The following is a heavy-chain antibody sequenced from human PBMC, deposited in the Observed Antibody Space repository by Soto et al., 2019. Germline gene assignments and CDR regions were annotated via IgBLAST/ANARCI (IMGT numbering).Heavy chain of an antibody. CDR2: IYYSGST. CDR1: GGSISSGDYY. J-gene: IGHJ6*02. V-gene: IGHV4-30-4*01. CDR3: ARVVGFWSGYYYYGMDV. D-gene: IGHD3-3*01. Sequence: QVQLQESGPGLVKPSQTLSLTCTVSGGSISSGDYYWSWIRQPPGKGLEWIGYIYYSGSTYYNPSLKSRVTISVDTSKSQFSLKLSSVTAADTAVYYCARVVGFWSGYYYYGMDVWGQGTTVTVSS.